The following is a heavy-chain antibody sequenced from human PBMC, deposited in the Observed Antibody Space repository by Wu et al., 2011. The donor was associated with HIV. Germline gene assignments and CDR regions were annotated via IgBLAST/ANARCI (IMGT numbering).Heavy chain of an antibody. CDR1: GYTFTSYY. J-gene: IGHJ6*02. Sequence: QVQLVQSGAEVKKPGASVKVSCKASGYTFTSYYMHWVRQAPGQGLEWMGIINPSGGNTNYAQKFQGRVTMTTDTSTKTAYMELRSLRSDDTAVYHCARDPRKWLRLGDYYYGMDVWGQGTTVTVSS. V-gene: IGHV1-46*01. CDR2: INPSGGNT. D-gene: IGHD5-12*01. CDR3: ARDPRKWLRLGDYYYGMDV.